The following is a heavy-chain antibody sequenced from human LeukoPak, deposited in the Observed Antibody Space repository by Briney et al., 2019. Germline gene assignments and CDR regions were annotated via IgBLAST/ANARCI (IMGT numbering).Heavy chain of an antibody. J-gene: IGHJ4*02. D-gene: IGHD2-2*01. CDR1: GFTFSSYA. Sequence: GGSLRLSCAASGFTFSSYAMSWVRQAPGKGLEWVANIHQDGIEIYYVDSVRSRFTASRDNAKNSLNLLMNSLRAEDTAVYYCARASRYCISTSCNGFHFDQWGQGTLVTVSS. V-gene: IGHV3-7*01. CDR2: IHQDGIEI. CDR3: ARASRYCISTSCNGFHFDQ.